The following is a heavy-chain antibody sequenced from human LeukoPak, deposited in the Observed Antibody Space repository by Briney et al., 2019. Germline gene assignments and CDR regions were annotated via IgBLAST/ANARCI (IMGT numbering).Heavy chain of an antibody. Sequence: SETLSLTCAVSGYSISSGYYWGWXRQPXGKXLXXXXSIYHSGSTYYNPSLKSRVTISVDTSKNQFSLKLSSVTAADTAVYYCARVRYCSGGSCRELFDYWGQGTLVTVSS. V-gene: IGHV4-38-2*01. CDR3: ARVRYCSGGSCRELFDY. D-gene: IGHD2-15*01. CDR1: GYSISSGYY. J-gene: IGHJ4*02. CDR2: IYHSGST.